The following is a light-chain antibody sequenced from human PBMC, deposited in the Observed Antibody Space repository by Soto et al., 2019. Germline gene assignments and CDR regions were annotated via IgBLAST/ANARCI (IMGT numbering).Light chain of an antibody. J-gene: IGLJ1*01. CDR3: SSYVGIGNSLV. V-gene: IGLV2-8*01. Sequence: QSVLTQPPSASGSPGQSVTISCTGTSSDVGGYSYVSWYQQHPGKAPKLMIYEVTKRPSGVPDRFSCSKSGNTASLIVSGLQAEDEADYYCSSYVGIGNSLVFGAGTKLTVL. CDR1: SSDVGGYSY. CDR2: EVT.